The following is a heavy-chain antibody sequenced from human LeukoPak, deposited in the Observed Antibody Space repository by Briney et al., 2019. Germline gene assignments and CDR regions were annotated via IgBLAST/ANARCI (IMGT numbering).Heavy chain of an antibody. CDR2: IYYSGST. CDR3: ARHPFKKRITMVRGGPDAFDI. V-gene: IGHV4-39*01. J-gene: IGHJ3*02. CDR1: GGSISSSSYY. D-gene: IGHD3-10*01. Sequence: SETLSLTCTVSGGSISSSSYYWGWIRQPPGKGLEWIGSIYYSGSTYYNPSLKSRVTISVDTSKNQFSLKLSSVTAADTAVYYCARHPFKKRITMVRGGPDAFDIWGQGTMVTVSS.